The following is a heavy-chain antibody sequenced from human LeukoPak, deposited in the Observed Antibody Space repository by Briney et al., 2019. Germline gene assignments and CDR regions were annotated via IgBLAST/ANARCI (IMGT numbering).Heavy chain of an antibody. Sequence: GGSLRLSCAASGFTFDDYAMHWVRQAPGKGLEWVSLISGDGGSTYYADSVKGRFTISRDNSKNSLYLQMNSLRTEDTALYYCLRDYGVQRMDVWGQGTTVTVSS. CDR3: LRDYGVQRMDV. J-gene: IGHJ6*02. D-gene: IGHD4-17*01. V-gene: IGHV3-43*02. CDR2: ISGDGGST. CDR1: GFTFDDYA.